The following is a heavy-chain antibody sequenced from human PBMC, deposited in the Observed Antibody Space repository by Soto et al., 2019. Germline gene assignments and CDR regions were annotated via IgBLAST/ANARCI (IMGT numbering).Heavy chain of an antibody. J-gene: IGHJ4*02. CDR3: ARDRHYGDHYYFDY. Sequence: GASVEVCCKASGYTNTSYYMHWVRQAHGQGLEWMGIINPSGGSTSYAQKFQGRVTMTRDTSTSTVYMELSSLRSEDTAVYYCARDRHYGDHYYFDYWGQGTLVTVSS. V-gene: IGHV1-46*01. CDR1: GYTNTSYY. CDR2: INPSGGST. D-gene: IGHD4-17*01.